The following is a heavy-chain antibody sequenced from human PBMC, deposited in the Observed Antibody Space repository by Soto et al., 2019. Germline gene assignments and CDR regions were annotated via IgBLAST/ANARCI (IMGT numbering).Heavy chain of an antibody. Sequence: PGGSLRLSCAASGFTFSNYAMSWVRQAPGKGLKWVSDISGSGGSTYYAESVKGRFTISRDNSKKTLYLQMNSLRADDTAVYYCAKDPARNTIFGMAFDYWGQGTMVTVSS. D-gene: IGHD3-3*01. CDR1: GFTFSNYA. V-gene: IGHV3-23*01. J-gene: IGHJ4*02. CDR2: ISGSGGST. CDR3: AKDPARNTIFGMAFDY.